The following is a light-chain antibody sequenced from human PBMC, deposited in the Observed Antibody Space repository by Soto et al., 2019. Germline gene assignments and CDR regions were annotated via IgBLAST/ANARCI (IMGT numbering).Light chain of an antibody. CDR3: QQYDRYPYT. J-gene: IGKJ2*01. CDR1: QSISSW. CDR2: KAS. V-gene: IGKV1-5*03. Sequence: DIQMTQSPSTLSASVGDRVTITCRASQSISSWLAWYQQKPGKAPKVLIYKASSLESVVPSRFSGSGSETEFTLTISSLQPDDFATYYCQQYDRYPYTFGQGTKLEIK.